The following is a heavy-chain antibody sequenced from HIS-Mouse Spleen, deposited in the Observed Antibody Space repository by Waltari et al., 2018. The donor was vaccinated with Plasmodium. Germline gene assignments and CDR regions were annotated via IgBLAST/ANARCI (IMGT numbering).Heavy chain of an antibody. D-gene: IGHD6-13*01. J-gene: IGHJ1*01. CDR3: ARVLGYKAAAGTFVEYFQH. CDR1: GYTFTGYY. V-gene: IGHV1-2*02. Sequence: QVQLVQSGAEVKKPGASVKVSCKASGYTFTGYYLHWVRQAPGQGLEWTGWINPNSGGTNYARKVQGRVTMTRDTSISTAYMELSRLRSDDTAVYYCARVLGYKAAAGTFVEYFQHWGQGTLVTVSS. CDR2: INPNSGGT.